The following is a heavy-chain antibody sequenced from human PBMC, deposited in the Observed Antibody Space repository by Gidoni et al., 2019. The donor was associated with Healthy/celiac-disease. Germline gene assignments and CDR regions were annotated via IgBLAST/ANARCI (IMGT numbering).Heavy chain of an antibody. J-gene: IGHJ4*02. CDR2: IYYSGST. CDR1: GGSISSYY. D-gene: IGHD3-10*01. CDR3: ARDRRTMGFFDY. Sequence: QVQLQESGPGLVKPSETLSLTCTVSGGSISSYYWSWIRQPPGKGLEWIGYIYYSGSTNYNPSLKSRVTISVDTSKNQFSLKLSSVTAADTAVYYCARDRRTMGFFDYWGQGTLVTVSS. V-gene: IGHV4-59*01.